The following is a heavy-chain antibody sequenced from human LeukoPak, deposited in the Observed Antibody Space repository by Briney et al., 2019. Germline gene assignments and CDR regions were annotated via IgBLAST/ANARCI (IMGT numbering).Heavy chain of an antibody. CDR1: GYSFTSYW. CDR3: ARQKVDSSGPFDAFDI. Sequence: GESLKISCKGSGYSFTSYWIGWVRQMPGKGLEWMGIIYPGDSDTRYSPSFQGQVTISADKSISTAYLQWSGLKASDTAMYYCARQKVDSSGPFDAFDIWGQGTMVTVSS. CDR2: IYPGDSDT. D-gene: IGHD3-22*01. V-gene: IGHV5-51*01. J-gene: IGHJ3*02.